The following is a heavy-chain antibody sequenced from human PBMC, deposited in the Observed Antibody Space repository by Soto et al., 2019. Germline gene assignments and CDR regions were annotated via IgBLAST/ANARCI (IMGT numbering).Heavy chain of an antibody. Sequence: GGSLRLSCAASGFTFSSYAMSWVRQAPGKGLEWVSAISGSGGSTYYADSVKGRFTISRDNSKNTLYLQMNSLRAEDTAVYYCAKRMDYYDSSGYFGVYYYYGMDVWGQGTTVTVSS. V-gene: IGHV3-23*01. CDR2: ISGSGGST. D-gene: IGHD3-22*01. CDR1: GFTFSSYA. CDR3: AKRMDYYDSSGYFGVYYYYGMDV. J-gene: IGHJ6*02.